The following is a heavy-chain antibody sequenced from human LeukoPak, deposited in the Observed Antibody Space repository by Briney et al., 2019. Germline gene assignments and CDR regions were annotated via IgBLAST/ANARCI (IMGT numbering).Heavy chain of an antibody. CDR1: GASVSSDDYY. CDR3: GRYYHSSGFSHWFDP. CDR2: ISYSGST. V-gene: IGHV4-30-4*01. Sequence: SETLSLTCSVSGASVSSDDYYWGWIRQPPGQGLEWIAYISYSGSTYYNPSLKSRITISIDMSKNQFSLKLSSVTAADTAVYYCGRYYHSSGFSHWFDPWGQGTLVTVSS. D-gene: IGHD3-22*01. J-gene: IGHJ5*02.